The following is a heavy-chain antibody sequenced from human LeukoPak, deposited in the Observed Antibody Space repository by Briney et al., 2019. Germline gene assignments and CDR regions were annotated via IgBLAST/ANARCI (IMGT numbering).Heavy chain of an antibody. J-gene: IGHJ4*02. D-gene: IGHD3-3*01. CDR2: ISNGWGST. V-gene: IGHV3-64*01. Sequence: QSGGSLRLSCAASGFTFSSYAMHLVRQAPGKGLEYVSAISNGWGSTHYANSVKGRFTISRDNSKNTLYLHMGSLRAEDMAVYYCARPYYDIWSAYVYWGQGTLVTVSS. CDR1: GFTFSSYA. CDR3: ARPYYDIWSAYVY.